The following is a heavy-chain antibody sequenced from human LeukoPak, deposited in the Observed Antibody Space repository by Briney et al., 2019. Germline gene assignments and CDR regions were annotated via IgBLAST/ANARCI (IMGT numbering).Heavy chain of an antibody. Sequence: PGGSLRLSCAASGFTFSSYAMHWVRQAPGKGLEWVAVISYDGSNKYYADSVKGRFTISRDNSKNTLYLQMNSLRAEDTAVYYCARARNYGDYVGYWGQGTLVTVSS. D-gene: IGHD4-17*01. CDR2: ISYDGSNK. V-gene: IGHV3-30-3*01. CDR3: ARARNYGDYVGY. CDR1: GFTFSSYA. J-gene: IGHJ4*02.